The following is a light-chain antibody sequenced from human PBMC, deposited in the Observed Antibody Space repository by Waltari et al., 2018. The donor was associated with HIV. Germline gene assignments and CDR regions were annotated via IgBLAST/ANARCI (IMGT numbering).Light chain of an antibody. V-gene: IGKV3-11*01. CDR3: QQRSNWPPWT. CDR2: DAS. Sequence: IVLTQSPATLSLSPGERATVSCRASQSVSSYLAWYQQKPGQAPRLLIYDASNRATGIPARFSGSGSGTDFTLTISSLEPEDFAVYYCQQRSNWPPWTFGQGTKVEIK. CDR1: QSVSSY. J-gene: IGKJ1*01.